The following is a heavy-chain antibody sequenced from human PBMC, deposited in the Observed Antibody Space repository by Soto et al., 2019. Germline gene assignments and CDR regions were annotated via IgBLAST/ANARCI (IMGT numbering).Heavy chain of an antibody. CDR3: ARDGLGISTSLYYYGMDV. Sequence: QVQLQESGPGLVKPSQTLSLTCTVSGGSISSGGYYWSWIRQHPGQGLEWIGYIYYSGSTYYNPSLQRRVTISVDTSKNEFSLKLSSVTAADTAVYYCARDGLGISTSLYYYGMDVWGQGTTVTVSS. J-gene: IGHJ6*02. CDR1: GGSISSGGYY. D-gene: IGHD2-2*01. V-gene: IGHV4-31*03. CDR2: IYYSGST.